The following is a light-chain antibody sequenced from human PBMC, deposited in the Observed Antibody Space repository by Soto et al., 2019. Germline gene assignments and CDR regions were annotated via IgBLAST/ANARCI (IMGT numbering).Light chain of an antibody. CDR3: MQPLQTPWT. CDR1: QSLLHSNGYTY. CDR2: LGS. Sequence: DIVMTQSQLSLPVTPGEPASISCRSSQSLLHSNGYTYLDWYLQKPGQSPQLLIYLGSSRASGVPDRFSGSGSGTDFTLKISRVEAEDVGVYYCMQPLQTPWTFGQGTKVEIK. V-gene: IGKV2-28*01. J-gene: IGKJ1*01.